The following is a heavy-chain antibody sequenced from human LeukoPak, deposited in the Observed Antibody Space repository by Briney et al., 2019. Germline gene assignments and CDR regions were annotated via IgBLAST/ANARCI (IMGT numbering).Heavy chain of an antibody. CDR1: GFTFSSNA. J-gene: IGHJ5*02. CDR2: ISGSGDST. V-gene: IGHV3-23*01. D-gene: IGHD3-3*01. CDR3: AKEGMGGQYHDFWSAINNWFDP. Sequence: GGSLRLSCAASGFTFSSNAMSWVRQAPGKGLEWVSAISGSGDSTYYADSVKGRFTISRDNSKNTLYLQMNSLRAEDTAVYYCAKEGMGGQYHDFWSAINNWFDPWGQGTLVTVSS.